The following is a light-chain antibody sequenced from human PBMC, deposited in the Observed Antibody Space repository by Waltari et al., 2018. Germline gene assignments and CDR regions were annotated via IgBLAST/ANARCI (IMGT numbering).Light chain of an antibody. CDR3: TSYTSSSTYV. Sequence: QSALTQPASVSGSPGQSTTISCTATSSDVGGYNYVSWYQHHPGKAPKLMIYDVNKRPSGVSDRFSGSKSGNTASLTISGLQTEDEADYYCTSYTSSSTYVFGIGTKVTVL. J-gene: IGLJ1*01. CDR1: SSDVGGYNY. CDR2: DVN. V-gene: IGLV2-14*03.